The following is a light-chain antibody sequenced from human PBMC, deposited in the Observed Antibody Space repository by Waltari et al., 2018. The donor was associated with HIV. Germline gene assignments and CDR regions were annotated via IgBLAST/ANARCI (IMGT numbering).Light chain of an antibody. V-gene: IGKV3-15*01. Sequence: KVMPQSPATLSVSPGAGATLPCRASQSVSTNVAWYQQRPGQAPRLLIYGASTRATDIPARFSGSGSGTEFTLTISSLQSEDFAVYYCQQYNNWPPFTFGPGTKVEIK. CDR1: QSVSTN. CDR2: GAS. CDR3: QQYNNWPPFT. J-gene: IGKJ3*01.